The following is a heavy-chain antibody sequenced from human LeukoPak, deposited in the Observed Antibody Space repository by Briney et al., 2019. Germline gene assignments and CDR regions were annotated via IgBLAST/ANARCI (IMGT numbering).Heavy chain of an antibody. CDR3: ARGLRLMTTVTTYWFDP. D-gene: IGHD4-17*01. Sequence: SETLSLTCTVSGGSVSSGSYCWSWIRQPPGKGLEWIGYIYYSGSTNYNPSLKSRVTISVDTSKNQFSLKLSSVTAADTAVYYCARGLRLMTTVTTYWFDPWGQGTLVTVSS. CDR2: IYYSGST. J-gene: IGHJ5*02. V-gene: IGHV4-61*01. CDR1: GGSVSSGSYC.